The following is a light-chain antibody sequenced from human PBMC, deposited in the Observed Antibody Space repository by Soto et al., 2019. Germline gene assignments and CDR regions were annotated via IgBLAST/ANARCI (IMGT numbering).Light chain of an antibody. CDR1: QSVRH. CDR3: QQRIDRPMYT. Sequence: EIVLTQSPGTLSLSPGDRATLSCRASQSVRHLAWDQQKPGQAPRVLMSDAFTRASGTPARFSGSGSGIDFTLTISSLEPEDFAVYYCQQRIDRPMYTFGQWTILEIK. V-gene: IGKV3-11*01. J-gene: IGKJ2*01. CDR2: DAF.